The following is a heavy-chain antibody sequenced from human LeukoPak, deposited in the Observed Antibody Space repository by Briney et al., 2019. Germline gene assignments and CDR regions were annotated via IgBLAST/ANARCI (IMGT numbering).Heavy chain of an antibody. CDR2: IYYSGST. D-gene: IGHD2-2*01. Sequence: PSQTLSLTCTVSGGSISSGGYYWSWIRQHPGKGLEWIGYIYYSGSTYYNPSLKSRVTISVDTSKNQFSLKLSSVTAADTAVYYCARDVPSYCSSTSSPNTEGWFDPWGQGTLVTVSS. J-gene: IGHJ5*02. CDR3: ARDVPSYCSSTSSPNTEGWFDP. CDR1: GGSISSGGYY. V-gene: IGHV4-31*03.